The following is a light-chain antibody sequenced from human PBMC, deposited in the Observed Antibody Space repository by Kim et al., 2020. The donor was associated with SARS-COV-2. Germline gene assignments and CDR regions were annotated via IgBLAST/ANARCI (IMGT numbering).Light chain of an antibody. V-gene: IGLV10-54*01. CDR1: NNNVGNQG. CDR2: STN. Sequence: RQTATLNCPGTNNNVGNQGAAWLQQHQGHPPKLLFYSTNNRPSGISERFSASRSGNTASLTITGLQPDDEADYYCSAWDSSLSAVVFGGGTQLTVL. J-gene: IGLJ2*01. CDR3: SAWDSSLSAVV.